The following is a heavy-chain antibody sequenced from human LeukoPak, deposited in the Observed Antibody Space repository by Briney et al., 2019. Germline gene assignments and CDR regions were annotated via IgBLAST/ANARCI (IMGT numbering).Heavy chain of an antibody. J-gene: IGHJ4*02. CDR2: ITGSGGIT. D-gene: IGHD3-9*01. Sequence: PGASLRLSCVASGFTFSNYAMGWVRQAPGKGLEWVSAITGSGGITYYADSVKGRFTISRDNSKNTLYLQMNSLRAEDTAVYYCAKWGDYDVLTGYYDPDYWGQGTLVTVSS. CDR3: AKWGDYDVLTGYYDPDY. CDR1: GFTFSNYA. V-gene: IGHV3-23*01.